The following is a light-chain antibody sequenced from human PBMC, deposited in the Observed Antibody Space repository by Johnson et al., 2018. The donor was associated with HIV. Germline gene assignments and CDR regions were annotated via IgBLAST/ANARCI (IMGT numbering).Light chain of an antibody. CDR1: SSNIGNNY. V-gene: IGLV1-51*01. CDR3: GKWERSLSAEV. CDR2: DNN. Sequence: QSVLTQPPSVSAAPGQKVTNSCSGSSSNIGNNYVSWYQQLPGTAPKLLIYDNNKRPSGIPDRFSGSKSGTSAPLGLTGLRTGDEADYYCGKWERSLSAEVFGTGTKVTVL. J-gene: IGLJ1*01.